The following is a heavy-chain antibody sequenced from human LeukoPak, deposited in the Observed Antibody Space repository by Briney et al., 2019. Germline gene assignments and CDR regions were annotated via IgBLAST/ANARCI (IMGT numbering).Heavy chain of an antibody. D-gene: IGHD3-16*01. CDR2: IYSGGST. Sequence: GGSLRLSCAASGFTVSSKYMSWVRQAPGKGLEWVSVIYSGGSTYYADSVKGRFTISRDNSKNTLNLQMNSLRDEDTAVYYCVGNYVGPAYYYFDCWGQGTLVTVSS. CDR1: GFTVSSKY. V-gene: IGHV3-66*02. CDR3: VGNYVGPAYYYFDC. J-gene: IGHJ4*02.